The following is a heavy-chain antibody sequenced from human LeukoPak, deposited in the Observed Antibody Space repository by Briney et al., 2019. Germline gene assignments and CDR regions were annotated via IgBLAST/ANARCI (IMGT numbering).Heavy chain of an antibody. D-gene: IGHD3-22*01. J-gene: IGHJ4*02. CDR2: IYSGGST. Sequence: QPGGSLRLSCAASGFTVSSNYMSWVRPAPGKGLEWVSVIYSGGSTYYADSVKGRFTISRDNSKNTVYLQMNSLRAEDTAVYYCARDLNYDSAYWGQGTLVTVSS. CDR3: ARDLNYDSAY. CDR1: GFTVSSNY. V-gene: IGHV3-53*01.